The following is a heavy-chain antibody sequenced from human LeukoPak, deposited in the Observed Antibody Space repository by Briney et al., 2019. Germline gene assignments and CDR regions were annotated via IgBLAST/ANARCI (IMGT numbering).Heavy chain of an antibody. D-gene: IGHD6-6*01. J-gene: IGHJ4*02. Sequence: PSETLSLTCTVSGGSISSYYWSWIRQPPGKGLEWIGYIYYSGSTNYNPSLKSRVTISVDTSKNQFSLKLSSVTAADTAVYYCARGRIYSSSSFYRFDYWGQGTLVTVSS. V-gene: IGHV4-59*08. CDR3: ARGRIYSSSSFYRFDY. CDR1: GGSISSYY. CDR2: IYYSGST.